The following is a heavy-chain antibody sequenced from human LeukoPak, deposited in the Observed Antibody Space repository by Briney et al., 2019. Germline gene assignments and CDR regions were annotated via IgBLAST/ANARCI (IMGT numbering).Heavy chain of an antibody. V-gene: IGHV3-9*01. CDR2: ISWNSGSI. Sequence: GGSLRLSCAASGFTFDDYAMHWVRQAPGKGLEWVSGISWNSGSIGYADSAKGRFTISRDNAKNSLYLQMNSLRAEDTALYYCAKDRGYSYGLFDYWGQGTLVTVSS. D-gene: IGHD5-18*01. J-gene: IGHJ4*02. CDR1: GFTFDDYA. CDR3: AKDRGYSYGLFDY.